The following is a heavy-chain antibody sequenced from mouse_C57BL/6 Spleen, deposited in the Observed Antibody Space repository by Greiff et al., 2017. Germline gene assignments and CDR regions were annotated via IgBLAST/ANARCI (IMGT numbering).Heavy chain of an antibody. D-gene: IGHD3-2*01. CDR1: GFTFSDYG. J-gene: IGHJ3*01. V-gene: IGHV5-17*01. CDR2: ISSGSSTI. Sequence: EVKLMESGGGLVKPGGSLKLSCAASGFTFSDYGMHWVRQAPEKGLEWVAYISSGSSTIYYADTVKGRFTISRDNAKNTLFLQMTSLRSEDTAMYYCARESTARATTEYAYWGKGTLVTVSA. CDR3: ARESTARATTEYAY.